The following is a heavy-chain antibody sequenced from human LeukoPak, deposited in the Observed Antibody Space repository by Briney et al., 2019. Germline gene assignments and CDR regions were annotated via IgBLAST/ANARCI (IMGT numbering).Heavy chain of an antibody. CDR1: GFTFSGYS. CDR2: FGTRSTSI. J-gene: IGHJ4*02. D-gene: IGHD3-22*01. V-gene: IGHV3-21*01. CDR3: AREVSEGFDF. Sequence: PGGSLRLSCTASGFTFSGYSMNWIRQAPGKGLEWVSSFGTRSTSIYHAGSVKGRFAISRDNAKNSLYLQMNSMRAEDTALYYCAREVSEGFDFWGQGTLVTVSS.